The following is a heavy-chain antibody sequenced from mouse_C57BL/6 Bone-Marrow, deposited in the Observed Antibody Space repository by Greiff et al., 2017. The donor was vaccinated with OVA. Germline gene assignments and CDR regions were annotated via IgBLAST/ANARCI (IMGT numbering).Heavy chain of an antibody. CDR1: GFTFSSYA. D-gene: IGHD1-1*02. CDR2: ISDGGSYT. Sequence: DVMLVESGGGLVKPGGSLKLPCAASGFTFSSYAMSWVRQTPEKRLEWVATISDGGSYTYYPDNVKGRFTISRDNAKNNLYLQMSHLKSEDTAMYYCARDNYDFDYWGQGTTLTVSS. J-gene: IGHJ2*01. CDR3: ARDNYDFDY. V-gene: IGHV5-4*01.